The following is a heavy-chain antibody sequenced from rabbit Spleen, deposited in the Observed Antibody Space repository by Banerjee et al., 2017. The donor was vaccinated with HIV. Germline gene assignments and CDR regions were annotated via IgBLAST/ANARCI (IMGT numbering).Heavy chain of an antibody. D-gene: IGHD8-1*01. V-gene: IGHV1S45*01. CDR3: ARDTGSSFSSYGMVL. CDR2: IDPVFGST. CDR1: GFSFGDRDV. Sequence: QEQLVESGGGLVQPEGSLTLTCKASGFSFGDRDVMCWVRQAPGNGLEWIEGIDPVFGSTYYATWAKGRFTSSKASSTTVTLQMTSLTVADTATYFCARDTGSSFSSYGMVLWGPGTLFTVS. J-gene: IGHJ6*01.